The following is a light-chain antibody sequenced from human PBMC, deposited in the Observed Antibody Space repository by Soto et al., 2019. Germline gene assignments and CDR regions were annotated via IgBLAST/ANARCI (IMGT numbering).Light chain of an antibody. CDR1: QSINRF. CDR2: AAS. V-gene: IGKV1-39*01. Sequence: IQMTQSPSSLSPPVGDTVTITCRASQSINRFLNWYQQKPGKAPKLLIYAASSLQSGVPSRFSGGGSGTDFTLTISRLQPEDFATYYCQQSYNTPLTFGGGTRLEIK. J-gene: IGKJ5*01. CDR3: QQSYNTPLT.